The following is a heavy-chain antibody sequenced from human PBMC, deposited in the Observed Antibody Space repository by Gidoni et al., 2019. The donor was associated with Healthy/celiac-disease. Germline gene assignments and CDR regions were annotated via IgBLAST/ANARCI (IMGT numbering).Heavy chain of an antibody. CDR1: GFTFSSYA. CDR2: ISGSGGRT. V-gene: IGHV3-23*01. CDR3: ASQRYQLLFAYHDY. Sequence: EVQLLESGGGLVQPGGSLRLSCAASGFTFSSYAMSWVRQAPGKGLEWVSAISGSGGRTYYADSVKGRFTISRDNSKNTLYLQMNSLRAEDTAVYYCASQRYQLLFAYHDYWGQGTLVTVSS. D-gene: IGHD2-2*01. J-gene: IGHJ4*02.